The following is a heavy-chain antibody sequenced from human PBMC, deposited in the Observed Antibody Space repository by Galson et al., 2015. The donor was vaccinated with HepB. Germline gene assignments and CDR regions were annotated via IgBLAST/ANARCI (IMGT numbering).Heavy chain of an antibody. CDR3: ARPAVDSSSWYYFQH. D-gene: IGHD6-13*01. CDR2: IIPIFGTA. Sequence: KVSCKASGGTFSSYAISWVRQAPGQGLEWMGGIIPIFGTANYAQKFQGRVTITADESTSTAYMELTSLRSEDTAVYYCARPAVDSSSWYYFQHWGQGTLVTVSS. V-gene: IGHV1-69*01. J-gene: IGHJ1*01. CDR1: GGTFSSYA.